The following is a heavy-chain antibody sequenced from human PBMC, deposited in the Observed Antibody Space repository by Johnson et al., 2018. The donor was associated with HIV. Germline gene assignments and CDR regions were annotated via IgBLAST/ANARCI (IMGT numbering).Heavy chain of an antibody. V-gene: IGHV3-7*05. CDR3: AGAKDWAFDI. CDR2: IKEDGSEK. D-gene: IGHD2-15*01. Sequence: VQLVESGGGLVQPGGSLRLSCAASGFTFSWYWMRWVRQAPGKGLEWVANIKEDGSEKYYVDSVKGRFTISRDNAKNSLYLQMNSLRAEDTAVYYCAGAKDWAFDIWGQGTMVTVSS. J-gene: IGHJ3*02. CDR1: GFTFSWYW.